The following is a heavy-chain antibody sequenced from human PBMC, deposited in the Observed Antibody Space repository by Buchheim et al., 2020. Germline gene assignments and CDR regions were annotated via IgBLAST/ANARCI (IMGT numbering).Heavy chain of an antibody. V-gene: IGHV4-59*01. J-gene: IGHJ1*01. D-gene: IGHD6-13*01. CDR2: IFYSGNT. Sequence: QVQLQESGPGQVKPSETLSLTCTVSGGSISSDYWSWIRQSPGKGLEWIGCIFYSGNTHYNPSLKSRVTISSDKSKNQFFLKLNSVTAADTAVYYCARGSRNSWHLLHWGQGTL. CDR1: GGSISSDY. CDR3: ARGSRNSWHLLH.